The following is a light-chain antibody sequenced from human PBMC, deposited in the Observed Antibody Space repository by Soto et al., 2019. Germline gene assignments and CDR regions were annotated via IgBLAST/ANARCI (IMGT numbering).Light chain of an antibody. Sequence: QSALTQPASVSGSPGQSITISCTGTSSDVGAYKYVSWYQQHPGKALKLLIFEVSDRPSGVSNRFSGSKSGNTASLTISGLQAEDEADYFCSSFTTYSSYVFGTGTKVTVL. CDR1: SSDVGAYKY. CDR2: EVS. V-gene: IGLV2-14*01. CDR3: SSFTTYSSYV. J-gene: IGLJ1*01.